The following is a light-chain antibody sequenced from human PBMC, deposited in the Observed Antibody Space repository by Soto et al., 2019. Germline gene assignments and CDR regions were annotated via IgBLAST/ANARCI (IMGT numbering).Light chain of an antibody. V-gene: IGKV3-20*01. CDR1: QSVSRSY. Sequence: EIVLTQSPGTLSLSPGERATLSCRASQSVSRSYLAWYQQKPGQAPRLLVYGASSRATGIPDRFSGSGSGTDFTLTISRLEPEDFAVYYCQQDGSSPLTFGGGTKVEIK. J-gene: IGKJ4*01. CDR2: GAS. CDR3: QQDGSSPLT.